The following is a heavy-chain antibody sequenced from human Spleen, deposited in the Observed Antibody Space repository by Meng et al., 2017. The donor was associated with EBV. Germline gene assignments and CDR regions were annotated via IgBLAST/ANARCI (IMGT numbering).Heavy chain of an antibody. D-gene: IGHD6-19*01. Sequence: QGQLTESGPGLVKPSETRSLTCTVSGVSISSYYWSWIRQPPGKGLEWIGYVYYSGSTNYNPSLKSRVTMSVDTSKNQFSLKLSSVTAADTAIYYCAKMAAVSGIVNWFDPWGQGTLVTVSS. V-gene: IGHV4-59*01. J-gene: IGHJ5*02. CDR3: AKMAAVSGIVNWFDP. CDR1: GVSISSYY. CDR2: VYYSGST.